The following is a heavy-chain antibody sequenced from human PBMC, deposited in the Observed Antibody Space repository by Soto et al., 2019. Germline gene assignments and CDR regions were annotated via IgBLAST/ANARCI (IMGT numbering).Heavy chain of an antibody. CDR1: GYSVSNDNYY. CDR3: ARSPRGRTAFTFDY. V-gene: IGHV4-61*01. Sequence: LSLTCAVSGYSVSNDNYYWSWIRQPPGKGLEWIGYIYYSGTTNYNSYLKSRLSLSVDMSKNQFSLKLASVTAADTAVYFCARSPRGRTAFTFDYWGQGALVTVSS. D-gene: IGHD3-16*01. J-gene: IGHJ4*02. CDR2: IYYSGTT.